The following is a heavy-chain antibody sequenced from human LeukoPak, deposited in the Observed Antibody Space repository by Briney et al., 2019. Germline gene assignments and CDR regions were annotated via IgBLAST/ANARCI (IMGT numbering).Heavy chain of an antibody. CDR2: ISAYNGNT. CDR3: ARAAGGWVAGTPFVVDYYYGMDV. Sequence: ASVKVSCKASGYTFTSYGISWVRQAPGQGPEWMGWISAYNGNTNYAQKLQGTVTMTTDTSTSTAYMELRSLRSEDTAVYYCARAAGGWVAGTPFVVDYYYGMDVWGQGTTVTVSS. V-gene: IGHV1-18*01. CDR1: GYTFTSYG. D-gene: IGHD6-19*01. J-gene: IGHJ6*02.